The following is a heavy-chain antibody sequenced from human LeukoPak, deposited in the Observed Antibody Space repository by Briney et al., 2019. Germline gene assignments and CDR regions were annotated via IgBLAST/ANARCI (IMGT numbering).Heavy chain of an antibody. CDR1: GFTFSSYS. Sequence: PGGSLRLSCAASGFTFSSYSMNWVRQAPGKGPEWVSYISSSSSTIYYADSVKGRFTISRDNSKNTLDLQMSSLRAEDTAIYYCARDQLAYSGYDTLFAYWGQGTLVTVSS. J-gene: IGHJ4*02. V-gene: IGHV3-48*01. D-gene: IGHD5-12*01. CDR3: ARDQLAYSGYDTLFAY. CDR2: ISSSSSTI.